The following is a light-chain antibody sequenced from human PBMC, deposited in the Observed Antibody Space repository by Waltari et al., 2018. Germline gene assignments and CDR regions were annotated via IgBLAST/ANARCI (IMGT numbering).Light chain of an antibody. CDR1: SSDVGPNNF. Sequence: QSALTQPRPVSGSPGQSVTISCTGTSSDVGPNNFISWYQHPPDKAPNLIIYDINKRPSGVPVRFSGSKSGNTASLTISGLQAEDEADYYCCSCVGRNIYWVFGGGTKLTVL. V-gene: IGLV2-11*01. CDR2: DIN. CDR3: CSCVGRNIYWV. J-gene: IGLJ3*02.